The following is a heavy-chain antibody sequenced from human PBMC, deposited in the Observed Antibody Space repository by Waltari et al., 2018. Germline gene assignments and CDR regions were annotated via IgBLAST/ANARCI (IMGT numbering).Heavy chain of an antibody. CDR1: GFTFSSYS. D-gene: IGHD2-2*01. V-gene: IGHV3-21*01. CDR2: ISSSSSYI. CDR3: ASPETRYQLTTY. J-gene: IGHJ4*02. Sequence: EVQLVESGGGLVKPGGSLRLSCAASGFTFSSYSMNWVRQAPGKGLEWVSSISSSSSYIYYADSVKGRFTISRDNAKNSLYLQMNSLRAEDTAVYYCASPETRYQLTTYWGQGTLVTVSS.